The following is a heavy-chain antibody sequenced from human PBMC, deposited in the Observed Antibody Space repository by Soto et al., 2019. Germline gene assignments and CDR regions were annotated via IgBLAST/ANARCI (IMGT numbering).Heavy chain of an antibody. D-gene: IGHD2-2*01. J-gene: IGHJ6*03. CDR2: IYYSGST. CDR3: ARDRVTEPLLSADYYYMDV. Sequence: SETLSLTCTVSGGSISSGGYYWSWIRQHPGKGLEWIGDIYYSGSTYYNPSLKSRVTISVDTSKNQFSLKLSSVTAADTAVYYCARDRVTEPLLSADYYYMDVWGKGTTVTVSS. V-gene: IGHV4-31*03. CDR1: GGSISSGGYY.